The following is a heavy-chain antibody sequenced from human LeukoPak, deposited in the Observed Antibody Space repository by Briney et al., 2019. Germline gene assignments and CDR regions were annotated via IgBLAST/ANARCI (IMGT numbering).Heavy chain of an antibody. Sequence: GGPLRLSCAASGFTFSSYAMSWVRQAPGKGLEWVSAISGSGGSTYYADSVKGRFTISRDNSKNTLYLQMNSLRAEDTAVYYCATVVTPYLNYFDYWGQGTLVTVSS. CDR3: ATVVTPYLNYFDY. CDR2: ISGSGGST. CDR1: GFTFSSYA. V-gene: IGHV3-23*01. D-gene: IGHD4-23*01. J-gene: IGHJ4*02.